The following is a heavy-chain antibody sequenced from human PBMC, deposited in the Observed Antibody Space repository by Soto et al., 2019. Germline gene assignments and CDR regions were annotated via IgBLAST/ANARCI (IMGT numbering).Heavy chain of an antibody. CDR2: INAGNGNT. J-gene: IGHJ4*02. CDR1: GYTFTSYG. CDR3: ARGPGGPDGPGDY. Sequence: ASVKVSSKASGYTFTSYGISWVRQAPGQGLEWMGWINAGNGNTKYSQKFQGRVTITRDTSASTAYMELSSLRSEDTAVYYCARGPGGPDGPGDYWGQGTLVTVSS. V-gene: IGHV1-3*01. D-gene: IGHD2-15*01.